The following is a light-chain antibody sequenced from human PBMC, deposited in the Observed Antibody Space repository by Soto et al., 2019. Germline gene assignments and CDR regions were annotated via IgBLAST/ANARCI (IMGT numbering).Light chain of an antibody. J-gene: IGKJ2*01. V-gene: IGKV1D-13*01. Sequence: AIQLTQSPSTLSASVGDRVTITCRASQDISGALAWYQQKPGKAPKILLYDASTWASGVPSRFSGSGSGTDFTLTISSLQPVDFASYYCQQCNNWPITFGQGTRLEIK. CDR2: DAS. CDR3: QQCNNWPIT. CDR1: QDISGA.